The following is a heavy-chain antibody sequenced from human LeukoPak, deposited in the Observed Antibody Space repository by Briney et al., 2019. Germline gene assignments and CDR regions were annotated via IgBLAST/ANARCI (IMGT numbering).Heavy chain of an antibody. CDR3: ARHVVVPAAIGPAEGWFDP. J-gene: IGHJ5*02. V-gene: IGHV4-4*09. Sequence: SETLSLTCTVSGGSISSYYWSWIRRPPGKGLEWIGYIYTSGSTNYNPSLKSRVTISVDTSKNQFSLKLSSVTAADTAVYYCARHVVVPAAIGPAEGWFDPWAREPWSPSPQ. D-gene: IGHD2-2*01. CDR1: GGSISSYY. CDR2: IYTSGST.